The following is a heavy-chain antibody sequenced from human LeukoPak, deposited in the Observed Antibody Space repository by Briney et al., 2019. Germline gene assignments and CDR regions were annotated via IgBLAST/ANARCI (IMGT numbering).Heavy chain of an antibody. D-gene: IGHD3-22*01. CDR2: VYHSGST. V-gene: IGHV4-38-2*01. CDR3: VRNDSSGYFGY. J-gene: IGHJ4*02. CDR1: DYSISSGNY. Sequence: SETLSLTCAVSDYSISSGNYWGWIRQPPGKGLEWIGSVYHSGSTHYSPSLKSRVTIAVDTSKNQFSLKLSSVTAADTAVYYCVRNDSSGYFGYWGQGTLVTVSS.